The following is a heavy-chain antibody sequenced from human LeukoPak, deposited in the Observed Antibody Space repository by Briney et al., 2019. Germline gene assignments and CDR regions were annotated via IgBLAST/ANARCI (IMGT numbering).Heavy chain of an antibody. V-gene: IGHV4-59*01. Sequence: PSETLSLTCTVSGGSISSYYWSWIRQPPGKGLEWIGYIYYSGSTNYNPSLQSRVTISVDTSKNQFSLKLSSVTAADTAAYYCARGGGPYSGSYVDIWGQGTMVTVSS. CDR1: GGSISSYY. J-gene: IGHJ3*02. CDR2: IYYSGST. D-gene: IGHD1-26*01. CDR3: ARGGGPYSGSYVDI.